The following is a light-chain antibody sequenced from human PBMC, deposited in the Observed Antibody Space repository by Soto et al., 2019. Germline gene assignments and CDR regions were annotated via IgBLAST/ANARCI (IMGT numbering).Light chain of an antibody. CDR1: QSISTE. Sequence: EIVMPQSPATLSVSPGERATISCRASQSISTELAWYQQKPGQSHSLLIYSASTRATGVPARFTGSGSGSEFTLTSSGLQSEDFAVYYCQQGHNWPLTFGQGTRLEI. CDR3: QQGHNWPLT. J-gene: IGKJ2*01. V-gene: IGKV3-15*01. CDR2: SAS.